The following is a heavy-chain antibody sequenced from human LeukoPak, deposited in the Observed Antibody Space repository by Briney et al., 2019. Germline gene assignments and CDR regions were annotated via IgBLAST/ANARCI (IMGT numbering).Heavy chain of an antibody. CDR3: AKRGVVIRVILVGFHKEAYYFDS. D-gene: IGHD3-22*01. CDR2: ISGSGGGT. V-gene: IGHV3-23*01. J-gene: IGHJ4*02. CDR1: GITLSNYG. Sequence: GSLSLSCAISGITLSNYGMSWVRQAPGKGLEWVAGISGSGGGTTYADSVKGRFTISRDNAKNTLFLQMNSLRADDTAVYFCAKRGVVIRVILVGFHKEAYYFDSWGQGALVTVSS.